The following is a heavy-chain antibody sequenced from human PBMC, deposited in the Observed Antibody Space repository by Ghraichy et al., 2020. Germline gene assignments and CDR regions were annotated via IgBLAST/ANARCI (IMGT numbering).Heavy chain of an antibody. CDR3: ARGEYCSGGSCYSDHDY. J-gene: IGHJ4*02. CDR1: GFTFSSYW. D-gene: IGHD2-15*01. V-gene: IGHV3-74*01. Sequence: GESLNISCAASGFTFSSYWMHWVRQAPGKGLVWVSRINSDGSSTSYADSVKGRFTISRDNAKNTLYLQMNSLRAEDTAVYYCARGEYCSGGSCYSDHDYWGQGTLVTVSS. CDR2: INSDGSST.